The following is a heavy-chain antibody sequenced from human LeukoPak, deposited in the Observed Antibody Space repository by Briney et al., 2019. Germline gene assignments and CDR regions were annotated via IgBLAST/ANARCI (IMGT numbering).Heavy chain of an antibody. CDR3: VRHGLGSSWFGFDY. V-gene: IGHV5-51*01. D-gene: IGHD6-13*01. CDR1: GNSFSTYW. CDR2: IYPGDSDP. Sequence: GESLKISCRASGNSFSTYWIGWVRQMPGKGLEWMGIIYPGDSDPRYSPSFQGQVTISADKSISTAYLQWGSLKASDSAMYYCVRHGLGSSWFGFDYWGQGTLVTVSS. J-gene: IGHJ4*02.